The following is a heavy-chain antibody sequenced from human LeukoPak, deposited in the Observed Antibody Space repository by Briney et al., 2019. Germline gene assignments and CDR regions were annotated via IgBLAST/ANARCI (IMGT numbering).Heavy chain of an antibody. CDR2: INHGGST. CDR1: GGSCSGYY. Sequence: SETLSLTYAVCGGSCSGYYWRGIRQPPGKGLEWSGEINHGGSTNYKPSLKSRATISVDTSKNQFSLNLSFVTAADTAVYYCARVGARLGYCTNGVCHRGFDPWGQGTLVTVSS. CDR3: ARVGARLGYCTNGVCHRGFDP. V-gene: IGHV4-34*01. J-gene: IGHJ5*02. D-gene: IGHD2-8*01.